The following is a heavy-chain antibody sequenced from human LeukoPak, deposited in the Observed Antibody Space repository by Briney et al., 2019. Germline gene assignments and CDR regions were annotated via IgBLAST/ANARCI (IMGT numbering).Heavy chain of an antibody. J-gene: IGHJ4*02. Sequence: GSLRLSCAASGFPFINYAMSWVRPAPGKGLEWVSAISGSGGTTDYADSVKGRFTMSRDNSKNTLFLQMNSLRAEDTAVYYCARQTRYSFDYWGQGTLVTVSS. V-gene: IGHV3-23*01. CDR1: GFPFINYA. CDR3: ARQTRYSFDY. CDR2: ISGSGGTT.